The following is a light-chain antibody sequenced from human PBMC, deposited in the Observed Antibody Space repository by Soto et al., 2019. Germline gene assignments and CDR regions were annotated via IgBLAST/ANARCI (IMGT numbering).Light chain of an antibody. V-gene: IGKV3-15*01. CDR1: QNVNSN. CDR2: GAS. Sequence: EIVLTQSPASLSVSPGERATLSCRASQNVNSNLAWYQQKPGQAPRFLIYGASTRATGIPARFSGSGSGTDFTLTISRLEPEDFAVYYCQQYGSSITFGQGTRLEIK. J-gene: IGKJ5*01. CDR3: QQYGSSIT.